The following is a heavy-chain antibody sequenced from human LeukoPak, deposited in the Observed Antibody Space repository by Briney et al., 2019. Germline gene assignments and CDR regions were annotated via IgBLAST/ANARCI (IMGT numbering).Heavy chain of an antibody. V-gene: IGHV3-9*01. CDR1: GFTFDDYA. CDR2: ISWNSGSI. J-gene: IGHJ4*02. Sequence: GGSLRLSCAASGFTFDDYAMHWVRQARGKGLEWVSGISWNSGSIGYADSVKGRFTISRDNAKNSLYLQMNSLRAEDTALYYCAKVGLYGDYTFDYWGQGTLVTVSS. CDR3: AKVGLYGDYTFDY. D-gene: IGHD4-17*01.